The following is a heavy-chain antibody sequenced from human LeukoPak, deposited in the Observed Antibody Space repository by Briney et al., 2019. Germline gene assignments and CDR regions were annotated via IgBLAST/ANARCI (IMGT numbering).Heavy chain of an antibody. CDR2: ISGSGGST. J-gene: IGHJ4*02. D-gene: IGHD4-17*01. Sequence: QSGGSLRLSWAASGFTFSSYAMSWVRQARGKGLEWVSAISGSGGSTYYADSVKGRFTISRDNAKNSLYLQMNSLRAEDTAVYYCASYHYGDHEYWGQGTLVTVSS. CDR1: GFTFSSYA. CDR3: ASYHYGDHEY. V-gene: IGHV3-23*01.